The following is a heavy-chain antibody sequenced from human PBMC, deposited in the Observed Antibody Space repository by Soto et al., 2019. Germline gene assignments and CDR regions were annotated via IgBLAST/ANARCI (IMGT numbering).Heavy chain of an antibody. Sequence: QVQLVQSGAEVKKPGASVRVSCKASGYTFTNYGVSWVRQAPGQGLERMGWINTYNGNTNYEQKCQGRVTVTTDTPTTTAYMEMRSMRSDDTAVYYCARGADPTYFDYWGQGTLVTVSS. CDR2: INTYNGNT. D-gene: IGHD6-25*01. CDR1: GYTFTNYG. J-gene: IGHJ4*02. CDR3: ARGADPTYFDY. V-gene: IGHV1-18*01.